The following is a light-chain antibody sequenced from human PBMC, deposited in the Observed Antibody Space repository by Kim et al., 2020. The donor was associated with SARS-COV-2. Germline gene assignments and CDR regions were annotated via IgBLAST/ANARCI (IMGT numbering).Light chain of an antibody. J-gene: IGKJ1*01. Sequence: LSASVGDRVTITCRASQSISSWLAWYQQKPGKAPKLLIYKASSLESGVPSRFSGSGSGTEFTLTISSLQPDDFATYYCQQYNSYWTFGQGTKVEIK. CDR3: QQYNSYWT. V-gene: IGKV1-5*03. CDR2: KAS. CDR1: QSISSW.